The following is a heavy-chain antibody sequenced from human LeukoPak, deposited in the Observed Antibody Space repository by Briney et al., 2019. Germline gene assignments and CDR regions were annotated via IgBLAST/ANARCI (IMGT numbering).Heavy chain of an antibody. J-gene: IGHJ4*02. V-gene: IGHV4-59*01. Sequence: SETLSLTCTVSGGSISSYYWSWIRQPPGKGLEWIGYIYYSGSTNYNPSLKSRVTISVDTSKNQFSLKLSSVTAADTAVYYCARDGPAISFDYWGQGTLVTVSS. D-gene: IGHD2-2*01. CDR2: IYYSGST. CDR1: GGSISSYY. CDR3: ARDGPAISFDY.